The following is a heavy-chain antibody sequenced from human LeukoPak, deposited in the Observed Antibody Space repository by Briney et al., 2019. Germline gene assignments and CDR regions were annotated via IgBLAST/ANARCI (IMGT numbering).Heavy chain of an antibody. D-gene: IGHD1-20*01. J-gene: IGHJ5*02. V-gene: IGHV4-30-2*01. CDR3: ARYNWNRNWFDP. CDR1: GGSISSGGYS. CDR2: TYHSGST. Sequence: PSETLSLTCAVSGGSISSGGYSWSWIRQPPGKGLEWIGYTYHSGSTYYNPSLKSRVTISVDRSKNQFSLKLSSVTAADTAVYYCARYNWNRNWFDPWGQGTLVTVSS.